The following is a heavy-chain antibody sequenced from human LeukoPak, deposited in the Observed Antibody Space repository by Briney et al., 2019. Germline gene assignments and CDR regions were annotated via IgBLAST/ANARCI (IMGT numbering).Heavy chain of an antibody. CDR1: GCTFSSYS. CDR3: AIPPNYDILTGTSAP. Sequence: GGSLRLSCAASGCTFSSYSMNWVRQAPGKGLEWVSSISSSSSYIYYADSVKGRFTISRDNAKNSLYLQMNSLRAEDTAVYYCAIPPNYDILTGTSAPWGQGTLVTVSS. CDR2: ISSSSSYI. V-gene: IGHV3-21*01. J-gene: IGHJ5*02. D-gene: IGHD3-9*01.